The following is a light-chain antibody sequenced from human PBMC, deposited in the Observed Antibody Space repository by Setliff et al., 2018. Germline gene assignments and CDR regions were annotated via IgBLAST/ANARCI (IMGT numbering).Light chain of an antibody. J-gene: IGLJ1*01. CDR2: EVS. CDR3: MSYTTIRTYV. V-gene: IGLV2-14*01. CDR1: SSDVGGYDY. Sequence: QSALAQPPSASGSPEQSVTISCTGTSSDVGGYDYVSWYQQHPGKAPKLLISEVSNRPSGVSYRFSGSKSGNTASLTISGLKAEDEADYYCMSYTTIRTYVFGTGTKVT.